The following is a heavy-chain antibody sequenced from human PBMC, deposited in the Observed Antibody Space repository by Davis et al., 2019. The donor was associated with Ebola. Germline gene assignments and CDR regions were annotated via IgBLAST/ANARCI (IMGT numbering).Heavy chain of an antibody. J-gene: IGHJ4*02. Sequence: AASVKVSCKASGYTFTTHYIHWVRQAPGQGLEWMGWISAYNGNTNYAQKLQGRVTMTTDTSTSTAYMELRSLRSDDTAVYYCATGWGELLGDYWGQGTLVTVSS. CDR2: ISAYNGNT. CDR3: ATGWGELLGDY. CDR1: GYTFTTHY. V-gene: IGHV1-18*04. D-gene: IGHD1-26*01.